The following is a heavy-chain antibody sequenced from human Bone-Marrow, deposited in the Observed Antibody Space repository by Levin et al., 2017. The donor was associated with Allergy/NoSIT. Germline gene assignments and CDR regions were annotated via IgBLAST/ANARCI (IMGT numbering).Heavy chain of an antibody. D-gene: IGHD2-2*01. J-gene: IGHJ3*02. CDR1: GFTFSDYY. Sequence: GGSLRLSCAASGFTFSDYYMSWIRQAPGKGLEWVSYISSSSSYTNYADSVKGRFTISRDNAKNSLYLQMNSLRAEDTAVYYCARELGDEDIVVVPAAMAAFDIWGQGTMVTVSS. CDR2: ISSSSSYT. CDR3: ARELGDEDIVVVPAAMAAFDI. V-gene: IGHV3-11*05.